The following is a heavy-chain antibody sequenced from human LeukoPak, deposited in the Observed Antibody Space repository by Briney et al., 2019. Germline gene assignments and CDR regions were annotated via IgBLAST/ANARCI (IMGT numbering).Heavy chain of an antibody. CDR2: IYYSGST. CDR1: GGSVRSYY. J-gene: IGHJ4*02. V-gene: IGHV4-59*02. CDR3: ARSAYFYDSSGPINLFDY. D-gene: IGHD3-22*01. Sequence: SETLSLTCSVSGGSVRSYYWSWVRQPPGKGLEWIGNIYYSGSTNYNPSLKSRVTISVDTSKNQFSLKLSPVTAADTAVYYCARSAYFYDSSGPINLFDYWGQGTLVTVSS.